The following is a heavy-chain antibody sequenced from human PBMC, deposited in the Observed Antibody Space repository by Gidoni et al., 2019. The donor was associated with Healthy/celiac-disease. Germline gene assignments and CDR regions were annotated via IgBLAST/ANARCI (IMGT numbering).Heavy chain of an antibody. CDR3: ARGVVGATGSEYFDY. V-gene: IGHV3-13*01. Sequence: EVQLVESGGGLVQPGGSLRLSCAASGFTFSSYDMPWVRQATGKGLEWVSAIGTAGDTYYPGSVKGRFTISRENAKNSLYLQMNSLRAGDTAVYYCARGVVGATGSEYFDYWGQGTLVTVSS. CDR2: IGTAGDT. J-gene: IGHJ4*02. CDR1: GFTFSSYD. D-gene: IGHD1-26*01.